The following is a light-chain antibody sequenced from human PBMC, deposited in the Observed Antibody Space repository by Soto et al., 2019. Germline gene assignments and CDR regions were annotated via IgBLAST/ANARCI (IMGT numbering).Light chain of an antibody. J-gene: IGLJ1*01. CDR2: EVN. CDR3: NSYASSSTFV. V-gene: IGLV2-14*01. CDR1: TNDVGYYSY. Sequence: QSALTQPASVSGSPGQSITISCTGTTNDVGYYSYVSWYQQHPGKAPKLLIYEVNNRPSGVSDRFAGSKSGNTASLTISGLQAEDEADYYCNSYASSSTFVFGTGTKLTVL.